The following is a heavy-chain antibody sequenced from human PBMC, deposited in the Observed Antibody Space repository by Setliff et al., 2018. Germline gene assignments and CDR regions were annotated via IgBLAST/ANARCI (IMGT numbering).Heavy chain of an antibody. CDR1: GFTFGDYG. CDR2: IDESGGGT. J-gene: IGHJ3*02. V-gene: IGHV3-23*01. Sequence: GGSLRLSCAASGFTFGDYGLSWVRQAPGKGLEWVSAIDESGGGTYYPDSVKGRFTISRDNSKNTLYLQMNSLKTEDTAVYYCTTDPSTTFGGVIGAAFDIWGQGTMVTVSS. CDR3: TTDPSTTFGGVIGAAFDI. D-gene: IGHD3-16*01.